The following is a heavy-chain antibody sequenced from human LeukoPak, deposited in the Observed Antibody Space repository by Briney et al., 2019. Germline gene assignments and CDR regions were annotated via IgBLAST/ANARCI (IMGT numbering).Heavy chain of an antibody. CDR2: ITSSGTYI. CDR3: ASGLRYFDWLTAHMDV. V-gene: IGHV3-21*01. CDR1: GFTFNNYN. D-gene: IGHD3-9*01. J-gene: IGHJ6*03. Sequence: GGSLRLSCAASGFTFNNYNMNWVRQAPGKALEWVSSITSSGTYIFYADSVKGRFTISRDNAKNSLYLQMNSLRAEDTAVYYCASGLRYFDWLTAHMDVWGKGTTVTVSS.